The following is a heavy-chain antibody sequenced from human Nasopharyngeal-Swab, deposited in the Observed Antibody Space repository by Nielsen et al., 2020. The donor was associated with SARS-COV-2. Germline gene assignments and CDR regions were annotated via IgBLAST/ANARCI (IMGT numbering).Heavy chain of an antibody. CDR2: IYYSGST. CDR3: ARGLPSYYDSSGYYSD. D-gene: IGHD3-22*01. V-gene: IGHV4-59*01. J-gene: IGHJ4*02. CDR1: GGSISSYY. Sequence: SETLSLTCTVSGGSISSYYWSWIRQPPGKGLEWIGYIYYSGSTNYNPSLKSRVTISVDTSKNQFSLKLSSVTAADTAVYYRARGLPSYYDSSGYYSDWGQGTLVTVSS.